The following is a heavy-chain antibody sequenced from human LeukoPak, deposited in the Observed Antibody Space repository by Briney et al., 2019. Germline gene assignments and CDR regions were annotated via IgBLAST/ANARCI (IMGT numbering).Heavy chain of an antibody. CDR2: INHSGST. CDR1: GESFSSYY. D-gene: IGHD6-19*01. J-gene: IGHJ4*02. Sequence: SETLSLTCAVYGESFSSYYWSWVRQPPGKGLEWIGEINHSGSTNYNPSLKSRVTISVDASKNQFSLKLSSVTAADTAVYYCARIGVSSGWAFDYWGQGTLVTVSS. CDR3: ARIGVSSGWAFDY. V-gene: IGHV4-34*01.